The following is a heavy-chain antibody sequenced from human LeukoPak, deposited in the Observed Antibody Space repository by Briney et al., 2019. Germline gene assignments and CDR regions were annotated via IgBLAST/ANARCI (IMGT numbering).Heavy chain of an antibody. V-gene: IGHV5-51*01. CDR2: IYPGDSDS. J-gene: IGHJ5*02. D-gene: IGHD3-10*01. CDR3: ARRGDGYPYRFDP. CDR1: GYSFTSYW. Sequence: GESLKISCKGSGYSFTSYWIGWVRQMPGKGLEWRGIIYPGDSDSRYSPSFQGRVTISVDKSISTAYLPWSSLQASDTAMYSCARRGDGYPYRFDPWGQGTLVTVSS.